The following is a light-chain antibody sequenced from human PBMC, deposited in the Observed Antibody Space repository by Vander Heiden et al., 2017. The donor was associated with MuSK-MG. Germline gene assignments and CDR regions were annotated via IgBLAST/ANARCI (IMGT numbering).Light chain of an antibody. Sequence: QSVLTPPPSASGTPGQRVTISCSGSSSNIGSNYVSLYPQLPATAPNLLLYSNNPRPSGVPDGFSGSNSGTAATVPTTGLRAEEEADYYCAALDASRSVPVFGGGTKLTVL. J-gene: IGLJ2*01. CDR2: SNN. CDR3: AALDASRSVPV. V-gene: IGLV1-47*02. CDR1: SSNIGSNY.